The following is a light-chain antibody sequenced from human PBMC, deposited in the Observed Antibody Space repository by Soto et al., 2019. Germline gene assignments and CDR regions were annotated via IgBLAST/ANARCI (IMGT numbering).Light chain of an antibody. CDR2: EVT. J-gene: IGLJ2*01. CDR3: SSYAGSNNF. Sequence: QSALTQPPSASGSPGQSVTISCTGTSSDVGGYNYVSWYQQHPGKAPKLMIYEVTKRPSVVPDRFSGSKSGNTASLTVSGLQADDEADYYCSSYAGSNNFFGGGTKLTVL. CDR1: SSDVGGYNY. V-gene: IGLV2-8*01.